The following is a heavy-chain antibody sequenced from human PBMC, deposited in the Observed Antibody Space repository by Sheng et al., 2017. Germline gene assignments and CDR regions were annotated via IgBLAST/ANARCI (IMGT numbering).Heavy chain of an antibody. CDR3: ARDYTNYYDSSGYYENWFDP. D-gene: IGHD3-22*01. V-gene: IGHV4-61*02. Sequence: QVQLQESGPGLVKPSQTLSLTCTVSGGSISSGSYYWSWIRQPAGKGLEWIGRIYTSGSTNYNPSLKSRVTISVDTSKNQFSLKLSSVTAADTAVYYCARDYTNYYDSSGYYENWFDPWGQGTLVTVSS. J-gene: IGHJ5*02. CDR1: GGSISSGSYY. CDR2: IYTSGST.